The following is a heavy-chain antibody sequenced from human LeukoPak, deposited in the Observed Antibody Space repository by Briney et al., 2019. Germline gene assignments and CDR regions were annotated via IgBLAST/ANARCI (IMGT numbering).Heavy chain of an antibody. CDR1: GGTFSRYA. CDR3: ARDRLYYYGMDV. Sequence: SVKVSCKASGGTFSRYAISWVRQAPGQGLEWMGGIIPIFGTANYAQKLQGRVTMTTDTSTSTAYMELRSLRSDDTAVYYCARDRLYYYGMDVWGQGTTVTVSS. V-gene: IGHV1-69*05. CDR2: IIPIFGTA. J-gene: IGHJ6*02.